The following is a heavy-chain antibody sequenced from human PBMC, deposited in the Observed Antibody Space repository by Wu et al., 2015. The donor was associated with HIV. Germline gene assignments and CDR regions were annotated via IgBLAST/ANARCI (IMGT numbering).Heavy chain of an antibody. CDR3: ATVARCLGGVCSPGGGYWRFDY. J-gene: IGHJ4*01. V-gene: IGHV1-24*01. Sequence: QAQLIPGLGMTVKKPGASVKVSCKLSGNTFFDFHPLGAAGSWKRLEWMGGFDPEDGETRYAQNFQGRVTLTEDTDTDTAYMELTSLSSEDTAVYFCATVARCLGGVCSPGGGYWRFDYWGHGTLVTVSS. CDR1: GNTFFDF. D-gene: IGHD2-21*01. CDR2: FDPEDGET.